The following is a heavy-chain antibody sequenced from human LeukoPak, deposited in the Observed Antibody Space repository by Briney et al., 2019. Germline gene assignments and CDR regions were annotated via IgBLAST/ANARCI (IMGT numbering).Heavy chain of an antibody. D-gene: IGHD3-22*01. CDR1: GSIFTSYW. V-gene: IGHV5-51*01. Sequence: PGAPLQISCKCAGSIFTSYWIGCVRQLPGKGLEWMGIIYPGDSDTRYSPSFQGQVTISADKSISTAYLQWSSLKASDTAMYYCARHSYYYDSSGHTSTFDYWGQGTLVTVSS. CDR2: IYPGDSDT. CDR3: ARHSYYYDSSGHTSTFDY. J-gene: IGHJ4*02.